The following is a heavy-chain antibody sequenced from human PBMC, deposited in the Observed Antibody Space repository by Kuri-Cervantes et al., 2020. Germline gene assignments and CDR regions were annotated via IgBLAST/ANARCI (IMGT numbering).Heavy chain of an antibody. D-gene: IGHD6-19*01. J-gene: IGHJ4*02. Sequence: GESLKISCAASGFTFSSYGMHWVRQAPGKELEWVANIKQDGSEKYYEDSVKGRFTISRDNAKNSLYLQMNSLRAEDTAVYYCARVGSGWTYWGQGTLVTVSS. CDR3: ARVGSGWTY. CDR1: GFTFSSYG. CDR2: IKQDGSEK. V-gene: IGHV3-7*01.